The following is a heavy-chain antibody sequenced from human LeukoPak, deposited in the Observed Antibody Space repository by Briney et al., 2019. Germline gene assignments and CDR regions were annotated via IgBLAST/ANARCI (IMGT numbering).Heavy chain of an antibody. Sequence: SETLSLTCTVSGGSVRSYYWTWMRQPPGKELEWLGYIYYTGTTNYNPSLKSRLTISVDTSKDHFSLKLSSVTAADTAVYYCAREVTGTLGSFDYWGQGALVTVSS. CDR3: AREVTGTLGSFDY. J-gene: IGHJ4*02. CDR1: GGSVRSYY. V-gene: IGHV4-59*02. D-gene: IGHD6-19*01. CDR2: IYYTGTT.